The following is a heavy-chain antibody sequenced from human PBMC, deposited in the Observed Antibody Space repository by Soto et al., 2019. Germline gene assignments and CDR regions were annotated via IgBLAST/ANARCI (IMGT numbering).Heavy chain of an antibody. V-gene: IGHV4-4*07. CDR3: VRDGTKTLRDWFDP. CDR1: CASISGFY. J-gene: IGHJ5*02. Sequence: PLETVSLTCTVSCASISGFYWSWIRKSAGKGLEWIGRIYATGTTDYNPSLKSRVMMSVDTSKKQFSLKLRSVTAADTAVYYCVRDGTKTLRDWFDPWGQGISVTVSS. D-gene: IGHD1-1*01. CDR2: IYATGTT.